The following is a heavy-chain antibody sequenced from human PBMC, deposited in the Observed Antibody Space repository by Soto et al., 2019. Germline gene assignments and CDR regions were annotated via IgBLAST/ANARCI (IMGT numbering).Heavy chain of an antibody. V-gene: IGHV3-23*01. J-gene: IGHJ4*02. D-gene: IGHD3-22*01. CDR2: ISGKSADT. CDR1: GFTFTSYA. CDR3: ARVIYYDSSGYFDY. Sequence: GGSLRLSCAASGFTFTSYAMSCVRQAPGKGLEWVSAISGKSADTSYADSVRGRFTISRDNSKDTLFLQMNSLRAEDTAVYYCARVIYYDSSGYFDYWGQGTMVTVSS.